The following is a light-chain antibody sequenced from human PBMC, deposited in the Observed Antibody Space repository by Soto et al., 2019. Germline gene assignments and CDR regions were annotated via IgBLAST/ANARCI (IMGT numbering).Light chain of an antibody. CDR1: KSLVFSYGNTY. J-gene: IGKJ1*01. V-gene: IGKV2-30*01. CDR3: MQGTHWPWT. CDR2: KVS. Sequence: DVVMTQSPLSLPVTLGQPASISCRSSKSLVFSYGNTYLNWFHQRPGQSPRRLIYKVSKRDSGVPDRFSGSGSGTDFTLKISRVEAEDVGFYYCMQGTHWPWTFGQGTKVEIK.